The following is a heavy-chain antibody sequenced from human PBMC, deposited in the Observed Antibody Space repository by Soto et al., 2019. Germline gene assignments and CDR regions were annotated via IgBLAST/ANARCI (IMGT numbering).Heavy chain of an antibody. D-gene: IGHD2-2*03. J-gene: IGHJ6*02. V-gene: IGHV3-48*02. CDR1: GFTFSSYS. CDR3: AGVYGYCSGTSLCGCLDV. Sequence: GGSLRLSCAASGFTFSSYSMNWVRQAPGKGLEWVSYISSSSSIISYADSVRGRFTISRDNAKNSLYLQMNSLRDEDTDVYYCAGVYGYCSGTSLCGCLDVWGQGTTVTVSS. CDR2: ISSSSSII.